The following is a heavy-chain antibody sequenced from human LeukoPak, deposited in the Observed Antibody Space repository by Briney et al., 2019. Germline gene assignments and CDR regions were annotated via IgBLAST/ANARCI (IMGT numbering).Heavy chain of an antibody. D-gene: IGHD5-24*01. CDR3: ARVGDDYNEYVDY. V-gene: IGHV3-11*04. CDR2: ISSSTMTI. CDR1: GFTFSDYY. Sequence: GGSLRLSCAASGFTFSDYYMSWIRQAPGKGLEWISYISSSTMTIHYADSVKGRFTISRDDAKNSLLLQMNSLRAEDSAVYYCARVGDDYNEYVDYWGQGTLATVSS. J-gene: IGHJ4*02.